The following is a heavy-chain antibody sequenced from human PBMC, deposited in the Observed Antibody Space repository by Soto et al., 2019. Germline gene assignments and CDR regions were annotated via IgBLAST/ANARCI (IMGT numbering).Heavy chain of an antibody. CDR3: SKVDRSGYYFGAFDI. D-gene: IGHD3-22*01. CDR2: ISYDGSNK. J-gene: IGHJ3*02. V-gene: IGHV3-30*18. Sequence: HGGSMGIGCAASGLSVRSYGVDGVRQDPGKGLEWVAVISYDGSNKYYADSVEGRFTISRDNSKNTLYLQMNSLRAEDTAVYYCSKVDRSGYYFGAFDISGQGTMLTGPS. CDR1: GLSVRSYG.